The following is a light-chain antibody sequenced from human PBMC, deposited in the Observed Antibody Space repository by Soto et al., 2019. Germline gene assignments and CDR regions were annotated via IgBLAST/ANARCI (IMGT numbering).Light chain of an antibody. CDR2: EVS. V-gene: IGLV2-14*01. CDR3: SSYTSTATRV. J-gene: IGLJ2*01. Sequence: QSALTQPASVSGSPGQPITISCTGTSSDVGSYNYVSWYQQHPGKAPKLMIYEVSNRPSGVSDRFSGSKSGNTASLTISGLQAEDEADYYCSSYTSTATRVFGGGTKLTVL. CDR1: SSDVGSYNY.